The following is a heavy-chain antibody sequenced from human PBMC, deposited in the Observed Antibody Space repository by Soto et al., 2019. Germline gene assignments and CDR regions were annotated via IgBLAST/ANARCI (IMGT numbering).Heavy chain of an antibody. CDR3: VRGRTGPIPTLLLFDS. D-gene: IGHD1-1*01. J-gene: IGHJ4*02. CDR1: GFTFSNYG. Sequence: QVQLVESGGGVVQPGTSLTLSCTASGFTFSNYGMHWVRQAPGKGLEWVAITWTDGIKKYYGDSVKGRFTISRDNSRNTLFLQMNGLRAEDTAVYYCVRGRTGPIPTLLLFDSWGQGTLVPVSS. V-gene: IGHV3-33*01. CDR2: TWTDGIKK.